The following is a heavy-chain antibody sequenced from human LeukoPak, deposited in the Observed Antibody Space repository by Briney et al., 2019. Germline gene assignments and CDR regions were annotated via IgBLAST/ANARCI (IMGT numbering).Heavy chain of an antibody. V-gene: IGHV3-30-3*01. CDR1: GFTFSTYA. CDR2: ISYDGSNR. D-gene: IGHD2/OR15-2a*01. Sequence: GGSLRLSCAASGFTFSTYAMHWVRQGPGKGLEWLAFISYDGSNRYYGDSAKGRFTISRDNSKNTLYLQMNSLRPEDTAVYFCARDFMSWSMDYWGQGTLVTVSS. CDR3: ARDFMSWSMDY. J-gene: IGHJ4*02.